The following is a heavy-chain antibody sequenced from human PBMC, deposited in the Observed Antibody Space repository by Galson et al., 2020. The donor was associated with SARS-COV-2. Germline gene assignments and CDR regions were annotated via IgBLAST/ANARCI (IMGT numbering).Heavy chain of an antibody. J-gene: IGHJ4*02. CDR2: TKGDGSEP. Sequence: LSLTCAASGLTFSYYWMHWVRQAPGEGLVWVSRTKGDGSEPIYADSVRGRFTISRDNAENTLYLQMNGLRAEDTAVYYCATGASQYYDYWGQGTLVTVSS. CDR1: GLTFSYYW. D-gene: IGHD3-10*01. CDR3: ATGASQYYDY. V-gene: IGHV3-74*01.